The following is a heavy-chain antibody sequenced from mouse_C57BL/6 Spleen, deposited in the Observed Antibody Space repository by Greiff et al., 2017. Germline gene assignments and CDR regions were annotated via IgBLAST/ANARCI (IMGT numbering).Heavy chain of an antibody. V-gene: IGHV6-3*01. CDR2: IRFKSDNYAT. CDR1: GFTFSNYW. J-gene: IGHJ2*01. CDR3: TGIYYGPY. Sequence: EVQLVESGGGLVQPGGSMQLSCVASGFTFSNYWMNWVRQSPEKGLEWVSQIRFKSDNYATPYAESVKGRFNISRDDSKSSVYLQKNNLRAEDTGIYYCTGIYYGPYWGQGTTLTVSS. D-gene: IGHD2-1*01.